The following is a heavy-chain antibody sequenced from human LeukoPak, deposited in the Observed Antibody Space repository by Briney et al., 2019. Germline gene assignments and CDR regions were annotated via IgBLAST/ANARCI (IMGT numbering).Heavy chain of an antibody. J-gene: IGHJ3*02. CDR2: VYDTGAT. V-gene: IGHV4-31*03. CDR3: ARGFVVGTTFGAFDI. CDR1: GGSISNGGYY. Sequence: SETLSLTCTVSGGSISNGGYYWNWQRPHPGKGLEWIGYVYDTGATFSSAPLQSRVTISVDTSKNQFSMNMNSLTAADTAVYYCARGFVVGTTFGAFDIWGHGTRVTVSS. D-gene: IGHD3-16*01.